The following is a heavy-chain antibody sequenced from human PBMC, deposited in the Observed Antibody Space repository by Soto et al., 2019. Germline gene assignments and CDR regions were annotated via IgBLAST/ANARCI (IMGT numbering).Heavy chain of an antibody. Sequence: PSETLSLTCAVYGGSFSGYYWTWIRQPPGTGLEWIGEINHSGSTNYNPSLKSRVTISVDTSKNQFSLKLTSVTAADTAVYYCAREKITGLFDYWGQGTPVTVSS. CDR1: GGSFSGYY. D-gene: IGHD2-8*02. CDR3: AREKITGLFDY. J-gene: IGHJ4*02. CDR2: INHSGST. V-gene: IGHV4-34*01.